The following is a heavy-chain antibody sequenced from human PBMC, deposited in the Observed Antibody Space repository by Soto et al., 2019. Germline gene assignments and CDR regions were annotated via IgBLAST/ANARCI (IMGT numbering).Heavy chain of an antibody. CDR3: AREGLIKMYYDFWNGSTSDCYFDY. J-gene: IGHJ4*02. CDR1: GFTFSSYW. Sequence: PGGSLRLSCAASGFTFSSYWMSWVRQAPGKGLEWVANIKQDGSEKYYVDSVKGRFTISRDNAKNSLYLQMNSLRAEDTAVYYCAREGLIKMYYDFWNGSTSDCYFDYWGQGTLVTVSS. D-gene: IGHD3-3*01. V-gene: IGHV3-7*01. CDR2: IKQDGSEK.